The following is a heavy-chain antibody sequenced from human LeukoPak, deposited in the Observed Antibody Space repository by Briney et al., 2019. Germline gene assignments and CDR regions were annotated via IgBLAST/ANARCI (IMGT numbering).Heavy chain of an antibody. CDR3: ATLLDYYDSSGYFDY. CDR2: FDPEDGET. Sequence: ASVKVSCKASGGTFSSYAISWVRQAPGQGLEWMGGFDPEDGETIYAQKFQGRVTMTEDTSTDTAYMELSSLRSEDTAVYYCATLLDYYDSSGYFDYWGQGTLVTVSS. V-gene: IGHV1-24*01. J-gene: IGHJ4*02. D-gene: IGHD3-22*01. CDR1: GGTFSSYA.